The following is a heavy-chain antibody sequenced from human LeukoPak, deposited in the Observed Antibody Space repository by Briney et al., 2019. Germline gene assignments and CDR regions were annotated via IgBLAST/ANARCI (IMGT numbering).Heavy chain of an antibody. D-gene: IGHD2-2*02. Sequence: GGSLRLSCAASGFTFSSYSMNWVRQAPSKGLEWVSSIIVSRSSIYYADSVKGRFTISRDNAKNSLFLQMNSLRAEDTAVYYCAGLRRNTAVEPAAITRYHMDVWGKGTTVTVSS. CDR3: AGLRRNTAVEPAAITRYHMDV. CDR2: IIVSRSSI. CDR1: GFTFSSYS. J-gene: IGHJ6*03. V-gene: IGHV3-21*06.